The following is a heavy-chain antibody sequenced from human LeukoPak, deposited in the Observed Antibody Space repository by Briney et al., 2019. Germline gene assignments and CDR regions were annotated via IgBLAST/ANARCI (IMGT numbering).Heavy chain of an antibody. V-gene: IGHV4-4*08. J-gene: IGHJ3*02. D-gene: IGHD3-3*01. CDR2: IYTSGST. CDR1: GVSISSYY. Sequence: PSETLCLTCAVSGVSISSYYWSWIRQPPGKGLEWIGDIYTSGSTNYNPSLKSRVTISVDTSKNQFSLKLSSVTAANTAVYYCARHNYDFWSGYYADDAFDIWGQGTMVTVSS. CDR3: ARHNYDFWSGYYADDAFDI.